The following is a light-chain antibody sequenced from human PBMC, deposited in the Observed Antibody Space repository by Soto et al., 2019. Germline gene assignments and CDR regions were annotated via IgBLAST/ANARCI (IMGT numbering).Light chain of an antibody. CDR3: SSYTTYNTRV. V-gene: IGLV2-14*01. CDR1: SSDIGTFNY. J-gene: IGLJ1*01. CDR2: EVS. Sequence: QSALTQPASVSGSPGQSIAISCTGTSSDIGTFNYVSWYQQHPGKAPKLMIHEVSNRPSGVSDRFSGSKSGNTASLTISGLQADDEADYYCSSYTTYNTRVFGTGTKLTVL.